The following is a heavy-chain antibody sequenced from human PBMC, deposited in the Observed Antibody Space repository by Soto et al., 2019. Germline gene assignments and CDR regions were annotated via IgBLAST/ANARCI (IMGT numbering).Heavy chain of an antibody. Sequence: ASVKVSCKTSGYTFSNYCITWVRQAPGQPLEWLGWISLYSDGTNYAQKFQGRVSMTPDTSTTTAYMELRSLRSDDTAVYYCARVVPGAEAWFGPWGQGTLVTVSS. CDR2: ISLYSDGT. CDR3: ARVVPGAEAWFGP. D-gene: IGHD2-2*01. J-gene: IGHJ5*02. V-gene: IGHV1-18*01. CDR1: GYTFSNYC.